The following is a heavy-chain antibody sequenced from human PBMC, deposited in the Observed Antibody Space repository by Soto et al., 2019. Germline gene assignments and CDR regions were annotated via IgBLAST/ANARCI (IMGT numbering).Heavy chain of an antibody. V-gene: IGHV1-18*01. CDR1: GYTFTNYG. CDR2: INVYNGNT. CDR3: ARGVGSGSYYNQYRWFDP. D-gene: IGHD3-10*01. Sequence: GASVKVSCKASGYTFTNYGISWVRQAPGQGLEWMGWINVYNGNTKYAQKVQGRVTMTTDTSTSTAYMELRSLRSDDTAVYYCARGVGSGSYYNQYRWFDPWGQGTLVTVSS. J-gene: IGHJ5*02.